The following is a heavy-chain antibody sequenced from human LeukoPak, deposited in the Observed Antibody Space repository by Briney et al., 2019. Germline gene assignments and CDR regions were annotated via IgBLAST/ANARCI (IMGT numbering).Heavy chain of an antibody. CDR2: IYYSGST. D-gene: IGHD6-25*01. Sequence: SETLSLTCTVSGGSISSSSYYWGWIRQPPGKGLEWIESIYYSGSTYYNPSLKSRVTISVDTSKNQFSLKLSSVTAADTAVYYCASLSAAEDYWGQGTLVTVSS. V-gene: IGHV4-39*01. J-gene: IGHJ4*02. CDR3: ASLSAAEDY. CDR1: GGSISSSSYY.